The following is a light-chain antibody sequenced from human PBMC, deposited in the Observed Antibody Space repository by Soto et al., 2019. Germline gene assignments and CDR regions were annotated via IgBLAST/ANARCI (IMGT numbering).Light chain of an antibody. Sequence: QSVLTQPPSASGTPGQRVTISCSGGGSNIGSNSVNWYQQLPGTAPKLLIYSNYQRPSGVPDRFSGSKSVTSASLAISELQSEDEADYYCAAWDDRLRGVVFGGGTKLTVL. CDR2: SNY. CDR3: AAWDDRLRGVV. CDR1: GSNIGSNS. J-gene: IGLJ2*01. V-gene: IGLV1-44*01.